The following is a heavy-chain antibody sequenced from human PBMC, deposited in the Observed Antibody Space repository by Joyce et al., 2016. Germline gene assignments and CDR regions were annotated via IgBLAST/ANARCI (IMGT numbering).Heavy chain of an antibody. D-gene: IGHD1-1*01. CDR2: INPDGRKN. J-gene: IGHJ4*02. CDR1: GFTFGSHW. V-gene: IGHV3-7*04. CDR3: AREFKWNWDF. Sequence: EVQLVESGGGLVQPGGSPRLSCAASGFTFGSHWMSWVRQAPGKGLEWVANINPDGRKNNYADSVKGRFIISRDNAKNSLYVQMHSLRAEDTAVYYCAREFKWNWDFWGQGTLVTVSS.